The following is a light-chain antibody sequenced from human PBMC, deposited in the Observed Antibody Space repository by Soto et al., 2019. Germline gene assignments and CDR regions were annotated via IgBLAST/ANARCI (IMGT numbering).Light chain of an antibody. J-gene: IGLJ2*01. CDR2: EVS. CDR1: SSDVDTHNY. V-gene: IGLV2-14*01. Sequence: QSALTQPASVSGSPGQSITISCTATSSDVDTHNYVSWYQQHPGKAPKLMIYEVSNRPSGVSNRFSGSKSGNTASLTISGLQAEDEADYYCSSYTSSSTVFGGGTKLTVL. CDR3: SSYTSSSTV.